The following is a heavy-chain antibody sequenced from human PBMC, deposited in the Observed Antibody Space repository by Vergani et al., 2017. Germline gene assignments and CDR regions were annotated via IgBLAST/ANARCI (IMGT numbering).Heavy chain of an antibody. D-gene: IGHD5-18*01. J-gene: IGHJ4*02. Sequence: QVTLRESGPALVKPTQTLKLTCTFPGFSLSTTGMSVIWIRQPPGKALEWLARIDWDDDKYYSASLKTRLTISKDTSKNQVVLTMSNMDPVDTATYYCARTGGYSYGFDYWGQGTLVAVSP. CDR3: ARTGGYSYGFDY. CDR2: IDWDDDK. V-gene: IGHV2-70*15. CDR1: GFSLSTTGMS.